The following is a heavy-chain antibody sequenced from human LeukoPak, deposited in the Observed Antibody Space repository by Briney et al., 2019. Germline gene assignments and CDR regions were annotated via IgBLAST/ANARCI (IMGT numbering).Heavy chain of an antibody. D-gene: IGHD4-23*01. CDR1: GGSISSGGYY. CDR3: SGRKLGSNSAPFDL. CDR2: IYYSGST. Sequence: SATLSLTCTVSGGSISSGGYYWSWIRQHPGKGLEWIGYIYYSGSTYYNPSLKSRVTILVDTSNNQFSLKLSSVTAADTAVYYCSGRKLGSNSAPFDLWGQGTLAIVSS. J-gene: IGHJ4*02. V-gene: IGHV4-31*03.